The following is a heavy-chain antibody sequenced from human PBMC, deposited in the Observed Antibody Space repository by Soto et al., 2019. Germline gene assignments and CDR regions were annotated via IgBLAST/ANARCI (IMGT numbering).Heavy chain of an antibody. V-gene: IGHV3-23*01. CDR2: ISAGGGST. J-gene: IGHJ4*02. D-gene: IGHD5-12*01. CDR1: GFTFDGYA. Sequence: GGSLRLSCAAAGFTFDGYAMTWVRQAPGKGLEWVSTISAGGGSTYYADSVKGRLTISRDNSKTTVYLHLSSLRAEDTAVYFCAAARPPGHGFPPYYLNYWGLGTLVTVSS. CDR3: AAARPPGHGFPPYYLNY.